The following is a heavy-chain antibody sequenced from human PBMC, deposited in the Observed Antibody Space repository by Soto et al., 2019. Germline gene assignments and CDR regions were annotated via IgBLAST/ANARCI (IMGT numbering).Heavy chain of an antibody. CDR3: ERGIEVYYYSYGMGA. CDR2: INTGNGNT. D-gene: IGHD2-21*01. V-gene: IGHV1-3*04. Sequence: ASVKVSCKASGYSFTTHAMIWVRQAPGQRPEWMGWINTGNGNTRYSPKFQGRVNITRDTSASTAYMELRSLKSEDTAVYYCERGIEVYYYSYGMGAWGQGSTVTAS. J-gene: IGHJ6*02. CDR1: GYSFTTHA.